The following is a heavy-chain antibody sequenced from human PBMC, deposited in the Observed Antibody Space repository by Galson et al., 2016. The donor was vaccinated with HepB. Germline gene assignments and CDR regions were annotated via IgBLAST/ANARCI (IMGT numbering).Heavy chain of an antibody. J-gene: IGHJ6*03. CDR1: GFTFSSYA. CDR3: AKAGYYEPYYYYYMDV. Sequence: SLRLSCAASGFTFSSYAMSWVRQAPGKGLEWVSAISGSGGSTYYADSVKGRFTISRDNSKNPLYLQMNSLRAEDTAVYYCAKAGYYEPYYYYYMDVWGKGTTVTVSS. D-gene: IGHD3-22*01. CDR2: ISGSGGST. V-gene: IGHV3-23*01.